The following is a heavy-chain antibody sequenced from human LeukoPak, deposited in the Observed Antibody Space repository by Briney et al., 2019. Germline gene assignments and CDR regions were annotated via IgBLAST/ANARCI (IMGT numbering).Heavy chain of an antibody. Sequence: PGGSLRLSCVASGFTFSFYWMGWVRQAPGKGLDCVATIKYDGSEKYYVDSVKGRFTISRDDAKNSLYLQMNSLRAEDTAVYYCARRNWFDPWGQGTLVIVSS. CDR2: IKYDGSEK. CDR3: ARRNWFDP. D-gene: IGHD2/OR15-2a*01. V-gene: IGHV3-7*05. J-gene: IGHJ5*02. CDR1: GFTFSFYW.